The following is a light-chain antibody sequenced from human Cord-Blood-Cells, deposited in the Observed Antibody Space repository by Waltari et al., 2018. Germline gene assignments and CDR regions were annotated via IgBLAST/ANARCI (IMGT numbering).Light chain of an antibody. CDR2: EFS. J-gene: IGLJ1*01. Sequence: QSALTQPASVSGSPGQSITISCTGTSSDVGGYNYVSWYHQHPGKAPKLRIYEFSNRPSGVSNRFSCSKSGNTASLTISGLQAEDEADYYCSSYTSSSTLVFGTGTKVTVL. CDR3: SSYTSSSTLV. CDR1: SSDVGGYNY. V-gene: IGLV2-14*01.